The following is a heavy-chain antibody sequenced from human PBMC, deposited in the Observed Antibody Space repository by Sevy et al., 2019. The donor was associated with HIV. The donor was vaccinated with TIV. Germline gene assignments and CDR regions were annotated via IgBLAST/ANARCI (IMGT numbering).Heavy chain of an antibody. CDR2: IYYSGSP. D-gene: IGHD3-9*01. J-gene: IGHJ5*02. V-gene: IGHV4-39*01. CDR3: AGMEVGGYDLLTGRSTGWFDP. Sequence: SETLSLTCTVSGGSISSSNYYWGWIRQPPGKGLEWIGSIYYSGSPYYNPSLKSRVTISVDTSKNQFFLNLSSVTAQDTAVYYCAGMEVGGYDLLTGRSTGWFDPWGQGTLVTVSS. CDR1: GGSISSSNYY.